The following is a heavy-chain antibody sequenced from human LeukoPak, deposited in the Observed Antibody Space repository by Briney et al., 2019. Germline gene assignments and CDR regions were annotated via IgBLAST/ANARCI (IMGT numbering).Heavy chain of an antibody. CDR3: ARRGAIVVVPAAHDAFYI. CDR1: GRSISSSSYY. V-gene: IGHV4-39*01. CDR2: IYYSGST. Sequence: SETLSLTCTVSGRSISSSSYYWGWIRQPPGKGLEWIGSIYYSGSTYYNPSLKSRVTISVDTSKNQFSLKLSSVTAADTAVYYCARRGAIVVVPAAHDAFYIWGQGTMVTVSS. J-gene: IGHJ3*02. D-gene: IGHD2-2*01.